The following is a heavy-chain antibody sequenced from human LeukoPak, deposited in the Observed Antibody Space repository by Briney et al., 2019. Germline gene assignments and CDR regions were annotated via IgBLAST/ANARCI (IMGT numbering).Heavy chain of an antibody. CDR1: GFTFNNYA. Sequence: GGSLRLSCAASGFTFNNYAMTWVRQAPGKGLEWVSTIIGSGGNTDYADSVKGRFTIFRDNSKDTLFLQMDSLRVEDTAVYYCATFCSGGDCYSFAPWGQGTLVTVSS. D-gene: IGHD2-15*01. CDR2: IIGSGGNT. J-gene: IGHJ5*02. CDR3: ATFCSGGDCYSFAP. V-gene: IGHV3-23*01.